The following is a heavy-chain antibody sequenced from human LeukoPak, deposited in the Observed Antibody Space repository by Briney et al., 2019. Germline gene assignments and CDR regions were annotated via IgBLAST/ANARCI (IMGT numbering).Heavy chain of an antibody. J-gene: IGHJ3*02. CDR2: IRTKAHSYAT. V-gene: IGHV3-73*01. CDR3: VRRDERSGSYCGNAFDI. Sequence: PGGSLKLSCAVSGFTFSGSAIHWVRQVSGKGLEGVGLIRTKAHSYATAYGASVKGRFTISRDNSKTTAYLQMNSLKFDDTAVYYCVRRDERSGSYCGNAFDIWGQGTMVSVSS. CDR1: GFTFSGSA. D-gene: IGHD1-26*01.